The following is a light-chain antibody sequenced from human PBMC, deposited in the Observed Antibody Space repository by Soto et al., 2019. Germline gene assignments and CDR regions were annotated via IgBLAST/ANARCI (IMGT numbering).Light chain of an antibody. CDR2: GAS. J-gene: IGKJ1*01. V-gene: IGKV3-15*01. Sequence: EIVMTQSPATLSVSPGKRATLSCRASQSVDNNLAWYQQKPGQAPRLLIYGASTRATGIPARFSGSGSGTEFTLTISSLQSEDFAVYYCQQYNNWPGTFGQGTKVDIK. CDR3: QQYNNWPGT. CDR1: QSVDNN.